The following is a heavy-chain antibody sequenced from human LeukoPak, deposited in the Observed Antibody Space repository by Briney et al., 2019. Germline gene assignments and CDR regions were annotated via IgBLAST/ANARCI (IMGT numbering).Heavy chain of an antibody. Sequence: GGPLGLSCAAPGFPFSSYAMGWVRQAPGKGLEWVSAISGSVGSTYYADSVKGRFTISRDNSKNTLYLQMNSLRAEDTAVYYCAKDPQGVVSFFDYWGQGTLVTVSS. D-gene: IGHD3-3*01. V-gene: IGHV3-23*01. CDR1: GFPFSSYA. J-gene: IGHJ4*02. CDR3: AKDPQGVVSFFDY. CDR2: ISGSVGST.